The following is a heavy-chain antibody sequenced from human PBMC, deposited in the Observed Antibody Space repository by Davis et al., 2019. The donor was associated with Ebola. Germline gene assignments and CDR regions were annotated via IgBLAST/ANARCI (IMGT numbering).Heavy chain of an antibody. J-gene: IGHJ5*02. CDR2: INHSGST. Sequence: PSETLSLTCAVYGGSFSGYYWSWIRQPPGKGLEWIGEINHSGSTNYNPSLKSRVTISVDTSKNQFSLKLSSVTAADTAVYYCARGPSGSSGSRRFDPWGQGTLVTVSS. D-gene: IGHD1-26*01. CDR3: ARGPSGSSGSRRFDP. CDR1: GGSFSGYY. V-gene: IGHV4-34*01.